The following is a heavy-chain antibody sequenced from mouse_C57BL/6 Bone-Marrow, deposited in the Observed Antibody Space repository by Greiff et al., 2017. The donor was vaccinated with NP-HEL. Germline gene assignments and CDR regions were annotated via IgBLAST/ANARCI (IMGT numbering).Heavy chain of an antibody. Sequence: VQLQQSGPGLVKPSQSLFLTCSITGFPITSGYYWSWNRQAPGKPLEWMGYIPHSGETFYNPSLQSPISITRETSKNQFFLQLNSVTPEDTAMYYCAGDLPITTLVAGRYFDVWGTGTTVTVSS. J-gene: IGHJ1*03. CDR1: GFPITSGYY. CDR2: IPHSGET. CDR3: AGDLPITTLVAGRYFDV. V-gene: IGHV12-3*01. D-gene: IGHD1-1*01.